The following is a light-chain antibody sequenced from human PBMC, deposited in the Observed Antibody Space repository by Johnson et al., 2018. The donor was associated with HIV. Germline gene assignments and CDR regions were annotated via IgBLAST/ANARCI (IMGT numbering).Light chain of an antibody. CDR3: GAGDSSLSAYV. V-gene: IGLV1-51*01. J-gene: IGLJ1*01. CDR1: RSNIGNNY. CDR2: NNS. Sequence: QSVLTQPPSVSAAPGQKVTISCSGSRSNIGNNYVSWYQQLPGTAPKLLISNNSKRPSGIPDRFSGSKSGTSATLAITRLQTGDEADYYCGAGDSSLSAYVFGTGTQVTV.